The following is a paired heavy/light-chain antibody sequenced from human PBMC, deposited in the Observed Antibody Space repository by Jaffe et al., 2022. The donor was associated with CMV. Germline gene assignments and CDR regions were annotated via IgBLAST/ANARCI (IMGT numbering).Heavy chain of an antibody. D-gene: IGHD6-6*01. Sequence: EVQLVESGGDLIQPGGSLRLSCAASGFTVSSNYMSWVRQAPGKGPEWVSIIYSGGRTYYTDSVKGRFTISRDNSNNTLYLQMNSLRVEDTAVYYCAKVGSIAGRLSAFDIWGPGTIVNVSS. CDR2: IYSGGRT. V-gene: IGHV3-53*01. J-gene: IGHJ3*02. CDR1: GFTVSSNY. CDR3: AKVGSIAGRLSAFDI.
Light chain of an antibody. V-gene: IGKV1-9*01. Sequence: IQLTQSPSSLSASVGDRVTITCRASQGIDSYLAWYQQKPGQAPKLLIYLISNLQSGVPSRFSGSGSGTDFTLTISSLQPEDFATYYCQQLNSYPLTFGGGTTVEIK. CDR2: LIS. CDR3: QQLNSYPLT. CDR1: QGIDSY. J-gene: IGKJ4*01.